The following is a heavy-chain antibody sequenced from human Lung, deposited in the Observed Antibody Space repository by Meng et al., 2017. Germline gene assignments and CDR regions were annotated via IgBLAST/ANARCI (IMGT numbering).Heavy chain of an antibody. CDR3: AKDLSKQQQLGELDY. CDR2: ISYDGSNK. D-gene: IGHD6-13*01. Sequence: QVQLVESGGGVVQPGRSLRLSFAASGFTFSSYGMNWSRQAPGKGLEWVAVISYDGSNKYYADSVKGRFTISRDNSKNTLYLQMNSLRAEDTAVYYCAKDLSKQQQLGELDYWGQGTLVTVSS. V-gene: IGHV3-30*18. J-gene: IGHJ4*02. CDR1: GFTFSSYG.